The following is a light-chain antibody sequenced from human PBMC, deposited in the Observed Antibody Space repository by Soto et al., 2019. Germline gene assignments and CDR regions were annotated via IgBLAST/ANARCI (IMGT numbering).Light chain of an antibody. CDR1: SSDVGSYNL. CDR3: CSYEGNSLYV. V-gene: IGLV2-23*01. J-gene: IGLJ1*01. Sequence: QSVLTQPASVSGPPGQSITISCTGTSSDVGSYNLVSWYQQHPGKAPKLMIYEGSKRPSGVSNRFSGSKSGNTASLTISGLQAEDEADYYCCSYEGNSLYVFGTGTKVTVL. CDR2: EGS.